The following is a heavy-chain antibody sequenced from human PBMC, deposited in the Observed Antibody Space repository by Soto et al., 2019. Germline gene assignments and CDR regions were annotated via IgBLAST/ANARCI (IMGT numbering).Heavy chain of an antibody. J-gene: IGHJ6*02. D-gene: IGHD3-10*01. V-gene: IGHV3-23*01. CDR1: GFTFSSYA. CDR2: ISNSGDT. CDR3: TKPKYRGVVVNV. Sequence: VQLWESGGALVQPGGSLRLSCAASGFTFSSYAIYWVRQAPGKGLEWVSTISNSGDTYYADSVEGRFTISRDNSKDTLYLQMNSLRAEDTAVYYCTKPKYRGVVVNVWGQGTTVTVSS.